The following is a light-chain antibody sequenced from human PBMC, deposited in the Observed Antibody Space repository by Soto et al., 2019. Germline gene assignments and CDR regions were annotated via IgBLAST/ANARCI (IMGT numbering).Light chain of an antibody. CDR2: GAS. J-gene: IGKJ3*01. V-gene: IGKV3-20*01. Sequence: EIVLTQSPGTLSLSPGERATLSRRASQSVSSSYLAWYQHKPGQAPRLLIYGASSRATGIPDRFSGSGSGTDFTLTISRLEPEDFAVYYCQQYGSSLFTFGPGTKVDIK. CDR3: QQYGSSLFT. CDR1: QSVSSSY.